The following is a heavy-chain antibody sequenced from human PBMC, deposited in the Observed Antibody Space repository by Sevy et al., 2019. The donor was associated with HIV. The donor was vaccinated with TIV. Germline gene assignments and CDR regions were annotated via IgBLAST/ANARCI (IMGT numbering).Heavy chain of an antibody. D-gene: IGHD6-13*01. CDR1: RFTFSDYG. V-gene: IGHV3-30*02. J-gene: IGHJ4*02. CDR3: TKNTAAAGVGGFDY. CDR2: IWYDGTDK. Sequence: GGSLRLSCTASRFTFSDYGMHWVRQAPGKGLDWVAFIWYDGTDKYYADSVEGRFTISRDNSENKLFLQMNSLRPEDTAVYYSTKNTAAAGVGGFDYWGRGTMVTVSS.